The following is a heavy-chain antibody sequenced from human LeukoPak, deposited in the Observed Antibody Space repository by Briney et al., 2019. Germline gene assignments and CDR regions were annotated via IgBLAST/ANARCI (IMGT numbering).Heavy chain of an antibody. CDR2: ISSSSSYI. CDR1: GFTFGTYS. V-gene: IGHV3-21*01. CDR3: ARDRDYGDYDDGMDV. J-gene: IGHJ6*02. Sequence: PGGSLRLSCAASGFTFGTYSMNWVRQAPGKGLEWVSSISSSSSYIYYADSVKGRFTISRDNAKNSLYLQMNSLRAEDTAVYYCARDRDYGDYDDGMDVWGQGTMVTVSS. D-gene: IGHD4-17*01.